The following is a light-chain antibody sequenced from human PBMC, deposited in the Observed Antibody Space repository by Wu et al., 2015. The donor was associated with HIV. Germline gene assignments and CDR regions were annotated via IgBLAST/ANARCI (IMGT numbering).Light chain of an antibody. CDR1: QSVSSW. Sequence: DIQMTQSPSTLSASVGDTVTITCRASQSVSSWLAWYQQRPGKAPKLLIYKASTLETGVPSRFSGSGSGTEFTLTISSLQPDDFATYYCQQYNGYSRTFGQGTKVEIK. V-gene: IGKV1-5*03. CDR3: QQYNGYSRT. J-gene: IGKJ1*01. CDR2: KAS.